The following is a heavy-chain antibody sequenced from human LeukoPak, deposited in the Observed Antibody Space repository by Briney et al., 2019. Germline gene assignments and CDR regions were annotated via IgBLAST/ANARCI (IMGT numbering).Heavy chain of an antibody. D-gene: IGHD2-2*01. CDR3: ARDIVVVPAAFDY. CDR1: GFTFSSYW. V-gene: IGHV3-7*01. Sequence: GGSLRLSCAASGFTFSSYWMSWVRQAPGKGLEWVANIKQDGSEKYYVDSVEGRFTISRDNAKNSLYLQMNSLRAEDTAVYYCARDIVVVPAAFDYWGQGTLVTVSS. J-gene: IGHJ4*02. CDR2: IKQDGSEK.